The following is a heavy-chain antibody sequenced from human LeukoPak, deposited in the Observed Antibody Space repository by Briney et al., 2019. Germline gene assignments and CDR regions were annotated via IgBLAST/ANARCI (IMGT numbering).Heavy chain of an antibody. Sequence: ASVNVSCKASGYTFTINYIHWVRQAPGQGLEWMGMTYPRDGSTSYAQKFQGRVTVTRDTSTSTVHMELSGLRSEDTAVYYCARDQEGFDYWGQGTLVTVSS. V-gene: IGHV1-46*01. CDR1: GYTFTINY. CDR2: TYPRDGST. CDR3: ARDQEGFDY. J-gene: IGHJ4*02.